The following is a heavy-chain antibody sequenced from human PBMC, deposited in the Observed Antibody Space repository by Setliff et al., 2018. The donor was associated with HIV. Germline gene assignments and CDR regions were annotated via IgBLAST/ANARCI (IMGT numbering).Heavy chain of an antibody. V-gene: IGHV4-4*08. CDR2: IYTSGST. CDR3: ASSSGWYGAAQFDP. J-gene: IGHJ5*02. Sequence: SETLSLTCTVSGDSISSYSWNWIRQPPGKGLEWIGRIYTSGSTNYNPSLKSRVTISINTSKNQISLKLSSVTAADTAVYYCASSSGWYGAAQFDPWGQGTRVTVSS. CDR1: GDSISSYS. D-gene: IGHD6-19*01.